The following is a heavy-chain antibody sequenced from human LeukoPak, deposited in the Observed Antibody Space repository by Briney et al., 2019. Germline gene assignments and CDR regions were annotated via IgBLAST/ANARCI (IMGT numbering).Heavy chain of an antibody. CDR1: GGSFSGYY. CDR2: INHSGST. J-gene: IGHJ5*02. D-gene: IGHD3-22*01. CDR3: ARDANYYYDSRDNWFDP. Sequence: SETLSLTCAVYGGSFSGYYWSWIRQPPGKGLEWIGEINHSGSTNYNPSLKSRVTISVDTSKNQFSLKLSSVTAADTAVYYCARDANYYYDSRDNWFDPWGQGTLVTVSS. V-gene: IGHV4-34*01.